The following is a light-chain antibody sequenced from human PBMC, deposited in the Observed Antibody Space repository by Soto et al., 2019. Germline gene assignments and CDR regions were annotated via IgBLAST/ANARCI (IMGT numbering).Light chain of an antibody. CDR3: QQRSNWPT. CDR2: DAS. J-gene: IGKJ5*01. V-gene: IGKV3-11*01. Sequence: EIVLTQSPGTLSLSPGERGTLSCRASQSVSSNLAWYQQKPGQAPRLLIYDASNRATGIPARFSGSGSGTDFTLTISSLEPEDFAVYYCQQRSNWPTFGQGTRLEIK. CDR1: QSVSSN.